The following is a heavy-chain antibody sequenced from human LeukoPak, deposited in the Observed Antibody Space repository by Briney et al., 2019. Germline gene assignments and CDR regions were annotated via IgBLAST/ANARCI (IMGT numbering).Heavy chain of an antibody. J-gene: IGHJ4*02. D-gene: IGHD6-19*01. Sequence: GASVKVSCKASGYTFTSYYMYWVRQAPGQGLEWMGIINPSGGSTSYAQKFQGRVTMTRDMSTSTVYMELSSLRSEDTAVYYCARREQWLVGDDYWGQGTLVTVFS. CDR3: ARREQWLVGDDY. CDR2: INPSGGST. V-gene: IGHV1-46*01. CDR1: GYTFTSYY.